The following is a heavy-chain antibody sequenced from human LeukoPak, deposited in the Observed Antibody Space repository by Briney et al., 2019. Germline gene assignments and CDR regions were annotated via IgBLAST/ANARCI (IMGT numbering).Heavy chain of an antibody. CDR1: GGSISSSY. V-gene: IGHV4-59*08. Sequence: SETLSLTCTVSGGSISSSYWSWIRQPPGEGLEWIGYAYYSGSTNYNPSLKSRVTISLDTSKNQFSLKLSSVTAADTAVYYCARRGSSSSSWSLTFDIWGQGTMVIVSS. D-gene: IGHD6-13*01. J-gene: IGHJ3*02. CDR3: ARRGSSSSSWSLTFDI. CDR2: AYYSGST.